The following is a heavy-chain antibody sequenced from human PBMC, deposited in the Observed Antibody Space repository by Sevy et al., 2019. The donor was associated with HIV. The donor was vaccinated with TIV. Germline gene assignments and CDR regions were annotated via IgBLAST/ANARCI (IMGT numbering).Heavy chain of an antibody. CDR2: IGGSADYT. D-gene: IGHD3-10*01. CDR3: GKEVSKHSYSDY. V-gene: IGHV3-23*01. CDR1: GFTFSSYA. J-gene: IGHJ4*02. Sequence: GGSLRLSCVTSGFTFSSYAMSWVRQTPGKGLEWVSAIGGSADYTYYADSVKGRFTISRDNSKNTVYLQMNGLRAEDTAVYYCGKEVSKHSYSDYWGQGTLVTVSS.